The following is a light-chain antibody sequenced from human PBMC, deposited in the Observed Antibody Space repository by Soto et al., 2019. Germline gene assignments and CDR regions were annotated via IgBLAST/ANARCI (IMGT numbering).Light chain of an antibody. CDR1: SSDVGGYKY. Sequence: QSVLTQPASVSGSPGQSITISCTGTSSDVGGYKYVSWYQQHPGKAPKLMIYDVSNRPSGVSNRFSGSKSGNTASLTISGLQAEDEADYYCSSYTSRSTRVVFGGGTKLTVL. CDR2: DVS. V-gene: IGLV2-14*01. CDR3: SSYTSRSTRVV. J-gene: IGLJ2*01.